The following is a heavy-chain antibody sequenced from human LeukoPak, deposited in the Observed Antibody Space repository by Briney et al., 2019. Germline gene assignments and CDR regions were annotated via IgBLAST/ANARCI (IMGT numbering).Heavy chain of an antibody. V-gene: IGHV3-30*18. J-gene: IGHJ4*02. CDR2: ISYDGSNK. D-gene: IGHD5-18*01. CDR1: GFTFSSYG. CDR3: AKAEDTAMVDY. Sequence: PGRSLRLSCAASGFTFSSYGMHWVRQAPGKGREGVAVISYDGSNKYYADSVKGRFTISRDNSKNTLYLQMNSLRAEDTAVYYCAKAEDTAMVDYWGQGTLVTVSS.